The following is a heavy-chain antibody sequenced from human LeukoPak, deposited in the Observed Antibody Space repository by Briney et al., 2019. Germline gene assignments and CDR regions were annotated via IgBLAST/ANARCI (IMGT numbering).Heavy chain of an antibody. V-gene: IGHV5-51*01. CDR1: EYSFPNYC. D-gene: IGHD3-10*01. CDR3: ARSGYYFDY. J-gene: IGHJ4*02. Sequence: GESLKISCKHSEYSFPNYCIGWVRQMPGKGLEWMGIIYPDDSDTRYSPSFQGQVTISADKSISTAYLQWSSLKASDTAMYYCARSGYYFDYWGQGTLVTVSS. CDR2: IYPDDSDT.